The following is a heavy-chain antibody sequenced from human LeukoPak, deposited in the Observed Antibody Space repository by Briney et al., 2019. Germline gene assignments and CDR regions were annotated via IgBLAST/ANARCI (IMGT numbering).Heavy chain of an antibody. CDR2: INQDGSAI. J-gene: IGHJ4*02. D-gene: IGHD2-15*01. Sequence: GGSLRLSCAASGFTFTSYWMSWVRQAPGEGLEWAADINQDGSAIYYVDSVKGRFTISRDNAKNTLSLEMNSLRAEDTAVYYCAKLYCSGGSCYGYHDYWGQGTLVTVSS. CDR3: AKLYCSGGSCYGYHDY. V-gene: IGHV3-7*05. CDR1: GFTFTSYW.